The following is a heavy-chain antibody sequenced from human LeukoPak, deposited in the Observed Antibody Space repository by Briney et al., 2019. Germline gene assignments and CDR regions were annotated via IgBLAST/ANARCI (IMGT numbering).Heavy chain of an antibody. Sequence: GGSLRLSCAASGFTFSSYAMHWVRQAPGKGLEWVAVISYDGSNKYYADSVKGRFTISRDNSKNTLYLQMNSLRAEDTAVYYCARDRGAFDIWGQGTMVSVSS. CDR3: ARDRGAFDI. CDR1: GFTFSSYA. J-gene: IGHJ3*02. V-gene: IGHV3-30-3*01. CDR2: ISYDGSNK.